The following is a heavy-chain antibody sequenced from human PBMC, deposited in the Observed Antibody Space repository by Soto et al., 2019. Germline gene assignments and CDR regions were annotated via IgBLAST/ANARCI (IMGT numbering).Heavy chain of an antibody. CDR2: ISAYDGNT. Sequence: QVQQVQSGAEVKRPGASAKVSCKASGYTFTSYGISWVRQAPGQGLEWMGWISAYDGNTNYAQKFQGRVTMTTDTSTSTAYMELRSLRSDDTAVYYCARHNSQWPNWFDPWGQGTLVTVS. J-gene: IGHJ5*02. D-gene: IGHD1-1*01. CDR1: GYTFTSYG. CDR3: ARHNSQWPNWFDP. V-gene: IGHV1-18*01.